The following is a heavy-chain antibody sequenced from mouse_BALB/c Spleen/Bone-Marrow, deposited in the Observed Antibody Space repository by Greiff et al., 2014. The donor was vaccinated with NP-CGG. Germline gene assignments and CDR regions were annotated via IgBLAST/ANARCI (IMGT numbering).Heavy chain of an antibody. CDR2: ISNGGGST. CDR3: ARLGDYSCFDY. D-gene: IGHD1-1*01. J-gene: IGHJ2*01. V-gene: IGHV5-12*02. Sequence: EVKLMESGGGLVQPGGSLKLSCATSGFSFSDYYMYWIRQTPEKRLEWVAYISNGGGSTYYPDTVKGRFTISRDNAKNTLYLQMSRLKSEDTAMYYCARLGDYSCFDYWGQGTTLTVSS. CDR1: GFSFSDYY.